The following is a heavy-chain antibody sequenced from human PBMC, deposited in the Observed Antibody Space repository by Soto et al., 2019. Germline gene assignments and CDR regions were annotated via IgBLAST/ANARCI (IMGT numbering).Heavy chain of an antibody. CDR1: GVNFSSYS. CDR2: ISSSSSYI. J-gene: IGHJ4*02. CDR3: ARDSVFFRVSLYSSSFDY. Sequence: GGPLRLCCAAAGVNFSSYSMNLVRQAQGKGLEWVSSISSSSSYIYYADSVKGRFTISRDNAKNSLYLQMNSLRAEDTAVYYCARDSVFFRVSLYSSSFDYWGQGTLVPVSS. D-gene: IGHD6-13*01. V-gene: IGHV3-21*01.